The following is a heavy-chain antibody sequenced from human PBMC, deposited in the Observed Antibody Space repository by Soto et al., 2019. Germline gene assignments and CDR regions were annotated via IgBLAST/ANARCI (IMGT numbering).Heavy chain of an antibody. J-gene: IGHJ6*02. V-gene: IGHV3-33*01. CDR1: GFTFSSYG. Sequence: QVQLVESGGGVVQPGRSLRLSCAASGFTFSSYGMHWVRQAPXXGLEWVAVIWYDGSNKYYADSVKGRFTISRDNXXXXXXXXXXXXXXXXXXXXXXXXXAGTTXXXXMDVWGQGTTVTVSS. CDR2: IWYDGSNK. D-gene: IGHD1-7*01. CDR3: XXXAGTTXXXXMDV.